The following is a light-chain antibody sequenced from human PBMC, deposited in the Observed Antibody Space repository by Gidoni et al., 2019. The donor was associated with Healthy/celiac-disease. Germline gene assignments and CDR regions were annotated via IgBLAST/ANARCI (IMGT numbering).Light chain of an antibody. CDR1: QSVLYSSNHKNY. V-gene: IGKV4-1*01. CDR3: QQYYSTPLT. CDR2: WAS. Sequence: DIVMTPSPDSLAVSLGERDNINCKSSQSVLYSSNHKNYLAWYQQKPGQPPKLLIYWASTRESGVPDRFSGSGSGTDFTLTISSLQAEDVAVYYCQQYYSTPLTFGPGTKVDIK. J-gene: IGKJ3*01.